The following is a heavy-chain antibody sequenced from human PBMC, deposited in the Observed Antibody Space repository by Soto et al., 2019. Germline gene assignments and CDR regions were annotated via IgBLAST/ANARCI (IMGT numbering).Heavy chain of an antibody. J-gene: IGHJ4*02. D-gene: IGHD5-18*01. CDR1: GFTFSSYG. Sequence: QVQLVESGGGVVQPGRSPRLSCAASGFTFSSYGMHWVRQAPGKGLEWVAVISYDGSNKYYADSVKGRFTISRDNSKNTLYLQMNSLRAEDTAVYYCAKDRSRIQLWSSFDYWGQGTLVTVSS. CDR3: AKDRSRIQLWSSFDY. V-gene: IGHV3-30*18. CDR2: ISYDGSNK.